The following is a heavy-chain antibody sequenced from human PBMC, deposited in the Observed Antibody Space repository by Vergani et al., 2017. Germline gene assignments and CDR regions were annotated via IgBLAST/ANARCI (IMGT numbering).Heavy chain of an antibody. V-gene: IGHV3-7*01. J-gene: IGHJ6*02. CDR3: ARDSMAAAGRSYYYYYGMDV. D-gene: IGHD6-13*01. Sequence: EVQLVESGGGLVQPGGSLRLSCAASGVTFSSYWMSWVRQAPGKGLEWVANIKQDGSEKYYVDYVKGRFTISRDNAKNSLYLQMNSLRAEDTAVDYCARDSMAAAGRSYYYYYGMDVWGQGTTVTVSS. CDR2: IKQDGSEK. CDR1: GVTFSSYW.